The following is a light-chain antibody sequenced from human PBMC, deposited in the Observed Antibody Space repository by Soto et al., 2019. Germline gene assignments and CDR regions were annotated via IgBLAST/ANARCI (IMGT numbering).Light chain of an antibody. CDR1: QSVSSS. Sequence: EIVMTQSTATLSMSPGERVTLSCRASQSVSSSLAWNQQKPGQAPRLLIYGASTRATGIPDRFSGSGSGTEFTLTISSLQSEDFAVYYCQQYIKWPWTFGQGTKVEIK. CDR3: QQYIKWPWT. J-gene: IGKJ1*01. CDR2: GAS. V-gene: IGKV3-15*01.